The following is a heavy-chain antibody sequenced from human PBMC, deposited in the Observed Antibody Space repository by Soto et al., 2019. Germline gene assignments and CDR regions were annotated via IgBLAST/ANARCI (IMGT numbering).Heavy chain of an antibody. V-gene: IGHV1-69*06. CDR2: IIPIFGTA. CDR1: GGTFSSYA. J-gene: IGHJ6*02. D-gene: IGHD6-13*01. Sequence: QVQLVQSGAEVKKPGSSVKVSCKASGGTFSSYAISWVRQAPGQGLEWMGGIIPIFGTANYAQKFQGRVTITADKSTSTAYMELSSLRSEDTAVYYYAREIGYSSSWPSSGYYYYGMDVWGQGTTVTVSS. CDR3: AREIGYSSSWPSSGYYYYGMDV.